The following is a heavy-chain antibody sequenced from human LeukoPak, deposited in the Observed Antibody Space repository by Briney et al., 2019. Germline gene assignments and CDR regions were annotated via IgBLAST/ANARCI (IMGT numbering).Heavy chain of an antibody. CDR3: ARDGKWELLSN. D-gene: IGHD1-26*01. CDR2: ISSSSSYI. V-gene: IGHV3-21*01. Sequence: GGSLRLSCAASGFTFSSYSMNWVRQAPGKGLEWVSSISSSSSYIYYADSVKGRSTISRDNAKNSLYLQMNSLRAEDTAVYYCARDGKWELLSNWGQGTLVTVSS. J-gene: IGHJ4*01. CDR1: GFTFSSYS.